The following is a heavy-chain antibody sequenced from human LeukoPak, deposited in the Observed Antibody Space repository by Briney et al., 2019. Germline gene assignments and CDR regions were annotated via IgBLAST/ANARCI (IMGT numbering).Heavy chain of an antibody. D-gene: IGHD3-9*01. Sequence: ASVKVSCKASGCTFTTYAMHWVRQAPGQGLEWMGWINGDNGKTKYSQKFQGRVTITRDTSAYTAYMELRSLRSEDTAVYYCARAPYDILTGYSLNWFDPWGQGTLVTVSS. J-gene: IGHJ5*02. CDR1: GCTFTTYA. CDR3: ARAPYDILTGYSLNWFDP. CDR2: INGDNGKT. V-gene: IGHV1-3*01.